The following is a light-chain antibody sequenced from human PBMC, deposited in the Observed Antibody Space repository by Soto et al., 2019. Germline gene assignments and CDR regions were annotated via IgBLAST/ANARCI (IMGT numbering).Light chain of an antibody. J-gene: IGKJ4*01. CDR1: QTISNW. CDR2: AAS. V-gene: IGKV1-5*01. CDR3: QQYNSYPRT. Sequence: DIQMTQSPSSLSASVGDRVTITCRASQTISNWLAWYQQKPGKAPKLLIYAASSLQTGVPSRFSGSGSGTEFTLTISSLQPDDFAAYYCQQYNSYPRTFGGGTKVEIK.